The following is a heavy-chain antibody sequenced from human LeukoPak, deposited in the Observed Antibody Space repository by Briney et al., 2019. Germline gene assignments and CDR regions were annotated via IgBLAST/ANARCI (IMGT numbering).Heavy chain of an antibody. CDR1: GFTFSRCA. D-gene: IGHD3-22*01. CDR2: ITGSDGRT. V-gene: IGHV3-23*01. J-gene: IGHJ4*02. CDR3: VKDANYFDSGSYMVPFDS. Sequence: AGSLRLSCTASGFTFSRCAKGWVRHSQPQGMELDAGITGSDGRTYYADPVKGRFNICRDNFKNSLYLQLNSLRSEDTAIYYCVKDANYFDSGSYMVPFDSWGQGTLVTVSS.